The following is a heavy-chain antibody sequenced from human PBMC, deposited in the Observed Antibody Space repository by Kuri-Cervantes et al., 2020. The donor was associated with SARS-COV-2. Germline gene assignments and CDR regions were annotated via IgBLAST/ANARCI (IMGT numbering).Heavy chain of an antibody. J-gene: IGHJ4*02. CDR2: INPSGGST. CDR3: ARAELTGIDY. Sequence: GGSLRLSCKASGYTFTGYYMHWVRQAPGQGPEWMGIINPSGGSTSYAQKFQGRVTMTRDTSTSTVYMELSSLRSEDTAVYHCARAELTGIDYWGQGTLVTVSS. CDR1: GYTFTGYY. V-gene: IGHV1-46*01. D-gene: IGHD7-27*01.